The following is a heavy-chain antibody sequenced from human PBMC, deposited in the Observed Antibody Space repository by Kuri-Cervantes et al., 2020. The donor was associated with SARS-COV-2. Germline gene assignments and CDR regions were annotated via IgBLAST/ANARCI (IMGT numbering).Heavy chain of an antibody. J-gene: IGHJ4*02. D-gene: IGHD2-2*02. CDR1: GYSISSGYY. Sequence: SETLSLTCAVSGYSISSGYYWGWIRQPPGKGLEWIGSIYHSGSTNYNPSLKSRVTISVDTSKNQFSLKLSSVTAADTAVYYCARGGGGYCSSTSCYSYWGQGTLVTVSS. CDR3: ARGGGGYCSSTSCYSY. CDR2: IYHSGST. V-gene: IGHV4-38-2*01.